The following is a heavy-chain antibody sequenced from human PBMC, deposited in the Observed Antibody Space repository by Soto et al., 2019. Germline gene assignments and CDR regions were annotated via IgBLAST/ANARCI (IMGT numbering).Heavy chain of an antibody. D-gene: IGHD3-22*01. CDR2: IYYSGST. Sequence: QVQLQESGPGLVKPSQTLSLTCTVSGVTISSGGYYCSWIRQHLGKGLEWIGDIYYSGSTYYNPSLKSRVTISLDTSKKQFSLKLSSVTAPDTAVYYCASGAWLDAFDSWGKGTIVTVSS. CDR1: GVTISSGGYY. CDR3: ASGAWLDAFDS. V-gene: IGHV4-31*03. J-gene: IGHJ3*02.